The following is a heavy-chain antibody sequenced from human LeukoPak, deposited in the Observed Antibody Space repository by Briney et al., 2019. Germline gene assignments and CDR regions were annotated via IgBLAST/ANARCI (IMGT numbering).Heavy chain of an antibody. J-gene: IGHJ4*02. CDR2: IYHSGST. CDR1: DYYISSGYY. CDR3: ARVPSSSWYYFDY. Sequence: SETLSLTCTVSDYYISSGYYWGWIRQPPGKGLEWIGSIYHSGSTYYNPSLKSRVTISVDTSKNQFSLKLSSMTAADTAVYYCARVPSSSWYYFDYWGQGTLVTVSS. V-gene: IGHV4-38-2*02. D-gene: IGHD6-13*01.